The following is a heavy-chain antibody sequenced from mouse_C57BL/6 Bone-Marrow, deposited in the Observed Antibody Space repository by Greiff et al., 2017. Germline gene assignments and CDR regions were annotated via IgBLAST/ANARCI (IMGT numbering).Heavy chain of an antibody. V-gene: IGHV1-81*01. CDR1: GYTFTSYG. J-gene: IGHJ2*01. CDR2: IYPRSGNT. CDR3: ARRSYYGRSRDY. D-gene: IGHD1-1*01. Sequence: VQLQQSGAELARPGASVKLSCKASGYTFTSYGISWVKQRTGQGLEWIGEIYPRSGNTYYNEKFKGKATLTADKSSSTAYMALSSLTSEDSAVYFCARRSYYGRSRDYWGQGTTLTVSS.